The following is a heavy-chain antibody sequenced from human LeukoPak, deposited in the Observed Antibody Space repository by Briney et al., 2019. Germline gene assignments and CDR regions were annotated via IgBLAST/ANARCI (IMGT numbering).Heavy chain of an antibody. CDR1: GYTFTSYD. CDR3: ARTYSSGWDYYYYMDV. D-gene: IGHD6-19*01. J-gene: IGHJ6*03. V-gene: IGHV1-8*03. CDR2: VNPNSGNT. Sequence: GASVKVSCKASGYTFTSYDINWVRQATGQGLEWMGWVNPNSGNTGYAQKFQGRVTITRNTSISTAYMELSSLRSEDTAVYYCARTYSSGWDYYYYMDVWGKGTTVTVSS.